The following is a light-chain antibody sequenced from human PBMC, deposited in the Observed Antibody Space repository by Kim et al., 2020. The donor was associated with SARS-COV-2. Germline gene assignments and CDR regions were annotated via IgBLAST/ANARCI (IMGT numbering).Light chain of an antibody. CDR3: CSYAGSSTPV. V-gene: IGLV2-23*02. Sequence: GPSITISCTGTSNDVGSYNLVSWYQQHPGKAPKLMIYEVSKRPSGVSNRFSGSKSGNTASLTISGLQAEDEADYYCCSYAGSSTPVFGGGTQLTVL. CDR2: EVS. CDR1: SNDVGSYNL. J-gene: IGLJ2*01.